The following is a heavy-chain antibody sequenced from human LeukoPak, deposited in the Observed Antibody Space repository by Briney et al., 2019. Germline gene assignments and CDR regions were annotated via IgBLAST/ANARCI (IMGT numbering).Heavy chain of an antibody. CDR3: ARYCSGSIRYAGVDY. CDR1: GFTFNKFA. Sequence: PGGSLRLSCEASGFTFNKFAMSWVRQAPGKGPEWVSGIGSSGATIFYADSVKGRFTISRDNSKNTLYLQMSSLRAEDTAVYYCARYCSGSIRYAGVDYWGQGTLVPVSS. V-gene: IGHV3-23*01. D-gene: IGHD2-15*01. CDR2: IGSSGATI. J-gene: IGHJ4*02.